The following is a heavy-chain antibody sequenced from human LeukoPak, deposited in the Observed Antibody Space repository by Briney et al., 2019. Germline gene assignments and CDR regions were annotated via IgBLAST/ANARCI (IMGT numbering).Heavy chain of an antibody. CDR2: INQDGTDN. CDR1: GVTFNSYW. Sequence: GGSLRLSCAASGVTFNSYWMSWIRQTPGEGLEWGGNINQDGTDNYYGESVQGRFTISRDNTKSLVNLQMGRLRTEDTAFYFCARERFLDWSTQPEHWGRGALVTVSA. J-gene: IGHJ4*02. CDR3: ARERFLDWSTQPEH. D-gene: IGHD3-3*01. V-gene: IGHV3-7*03.